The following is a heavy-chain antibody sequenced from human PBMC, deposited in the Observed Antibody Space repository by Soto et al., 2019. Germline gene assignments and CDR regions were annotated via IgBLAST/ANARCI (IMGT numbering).Heavy chain of an antibody. CDR1: GGSVSSGGYY. V-gene: IGHV4-39*01. Sequence: QVQLRESGPRLVKPSETLSLTCSVSGGSVSSGGYYWGWIRQTPGKGLEWIASMFHSGTKYYNSSLKRRVTISVNTHMNELSLKLSSSTAADTAVYYCASRGERAAATNWFDPWGQGILVIVSS. CDR2: MFHSGTK. J-gene: IGHJ5*02. CDR3: ASRGERAAATNWFDP. D-gene: IGHD6-13*01.